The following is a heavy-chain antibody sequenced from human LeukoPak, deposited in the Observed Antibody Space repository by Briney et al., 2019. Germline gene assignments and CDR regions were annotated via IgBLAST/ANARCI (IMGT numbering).Heavy chain of an antibody. J-gene: IGHJ3*02. CDR1: GYTFTSYA. Sequence: ASVKVSCKASGYTFTSYAMHWVRQAPGQRLEWMGWINAGNGNTKYSQEFQGRVTITRDTSASTAYMELSSLRSEDMAVYYCARETNYRDAFDIWGQGTMVIVSS. V-gene: IGHV1-3*03. CDR2: INAGNGNT. CDR3: ARETNYRDAFDI. D-gene: IGHD2-8*01.